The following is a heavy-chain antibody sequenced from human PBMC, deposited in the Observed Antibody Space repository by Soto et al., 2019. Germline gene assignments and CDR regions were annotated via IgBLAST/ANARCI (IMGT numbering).Heavy chain of an antibody. D-gene: IGHD5-12*01. Sequence: PGGSLRLSCAASGFTFSSYWMSWVRQAPGKGLEWVANIKQDGSEKYYVDSVKGRFTISRDNAKNSLYLQMNSLRAEDTAVYYCARDRRGSFIYSGYDLVGYYGMDVWGQGTTVTVSS. CDR1: GFTFSSYW. CDR2: IKQDGSEK. J-gene: IGHJ6*02. V-gene: IGHV3-7*05. CDR3: ARDRRGSFIYSGYDLVGYYGMDV.